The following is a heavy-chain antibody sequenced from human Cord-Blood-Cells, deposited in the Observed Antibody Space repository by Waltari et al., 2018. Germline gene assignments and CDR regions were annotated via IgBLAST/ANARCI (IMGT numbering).Heavy chain of an antibody. CDR2: SIPIFGTA. D-gene: IGHD5-18*01. Sequence: QVQLVQSGAEVKKPGSSVKVSCKASGGTFSSLPITWVLQAPGQGLEWMGGSIPIFGTANYARKFQGRVTSTADESTSTAYMELSSLGSEDTGVYYCARELRYSYGYYCDYWGQGTLVTVSS. J-gene: IGHJ4*02. CDR3: ARELRYSYGYYCDY. V-gene: IGHV1-69*01. CDR1: GGTFSSLP.